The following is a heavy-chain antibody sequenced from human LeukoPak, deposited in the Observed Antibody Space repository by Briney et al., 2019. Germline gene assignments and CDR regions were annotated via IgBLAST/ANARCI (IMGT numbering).Heavy chain of an antibody. J-gene: IGHJ6*03. Sequence: SGTLSLTCAVSGGSISSSNWWSWVRQPPGKGLEWIGEIYHSGSTNYNPSLKSRVTITVDTSKNQFSLKLSSVTAADTAVYYCARGHNFGYYDFWSAPYPAYHMDVWGKGTTVTVSS. CDR2: IYHSGST. CDR1: GGSISSSNW. CDR3: ARGHNFGYYDFWSAPYPAYHMDV. D-gene: IGHD3-3*01. V-gene: IGHV4-4*02.